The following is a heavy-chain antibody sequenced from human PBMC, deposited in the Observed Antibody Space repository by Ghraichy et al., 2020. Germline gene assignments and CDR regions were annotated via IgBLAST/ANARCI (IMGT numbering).Heavy chain of an antibody. CDR3: ARDSCSGGSCYYFDY. CDR2: ISSSSYI. V-gene: IGHV3-21*01. J-gene: IGHJ4*02. D-gene: IGHD2-15*01. Sequence: ESLRLSCAASGFTFSSYSMNWVRQAPGKGLEWVSSISSSSYIYYADSVKGRFTISRDNAKNSLHLQMNSLRAEDTAVYYCARDSCSGGSCYYFDYWGQGTLVTVSS. CDR1: GFTFSSYS.